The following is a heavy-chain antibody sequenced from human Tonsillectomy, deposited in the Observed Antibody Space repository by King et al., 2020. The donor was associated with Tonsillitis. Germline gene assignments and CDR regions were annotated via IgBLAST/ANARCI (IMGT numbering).Heavy chain of an antibody. V-gene: IGHV4-4*07. CDR1: GGSISSYY. J-gene: IGHJ6*02. CDR3: ARGVRKGLLLFGELPNYYYYYSMGV. D-gene: IGHD3-10*01. CDR2: IYTSGST. Sequence: HVQLQESGPGLVKPSETLSLTCTVSGGSISSYYWSWIRQPAGKGLEWIGRIYTSGSTNYNPSLKRRVTMSVDTSKNQFALKLSSVTAADTAVYYCARGVRKGLLLFGELPNYYYYYSMGVWGQGATVTVSS.